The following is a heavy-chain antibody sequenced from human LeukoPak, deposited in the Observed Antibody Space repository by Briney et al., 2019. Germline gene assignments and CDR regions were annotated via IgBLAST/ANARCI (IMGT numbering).Heavy chain of an antibody. D-gene: IGHD6-6*01. J-gene: IGHJ6*02. V-gene: IGHV3-11*01. Sequence: GGSLRLSCAASGITVSNYYMTWIRQAPGKGLEWISYISSSGRTIYYADSVKGRFTISRDNAKNSLSLHMNSLRAEDTAVYFCARDLWGSSFFYLDVWGQGTTVTVSS. CDR2: ISSSGRTI. CDR3: ARDLWGSSFFYLDV. CDR1: GITVSNYY.